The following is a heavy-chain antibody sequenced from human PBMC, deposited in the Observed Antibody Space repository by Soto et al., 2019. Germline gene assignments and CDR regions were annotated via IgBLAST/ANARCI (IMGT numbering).Heavy chain of an antibody. CDR1: GGSISSYY. CDR2: IYYSGST. J-gene: IGHJ4*02. CDR3: ARLDSGEGGANYFDY. Sequence: SETLSLTCTVSGGSISSYYWSWIRQPPGKGLEWIGSIYYSGSTYYNPSLKSRVTISVDTSKNQFSLKLSSVTAADTAVYYCARLDSGEGGANYFDYWGQGTLVTVSS. D-gene: IGHD1-1*01. V-gene: IGHV4-59*05.